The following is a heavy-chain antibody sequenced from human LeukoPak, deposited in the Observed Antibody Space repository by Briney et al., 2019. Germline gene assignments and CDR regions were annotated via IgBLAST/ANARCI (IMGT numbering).Heavy chain of an antibody. CDR1: GFTFSSYG. V-gene: IGHV3-23*01. J-gene: IGHJ5*02. Sequence: PGGTLRLSCAASGFTFSSYGMSWVRQAPGKGLEWVSAISGSGGSTYYADSVKGRFTISRDNSKNTLYLQMNSLRAEDTAVYYCAKGANDYCTNGVCYGGGDNWFDPWGQGTLVTVSS. D-gene: IGHD2-8*01. CDR3: AKGANDYCTNGVCYGGGDNWFDP. CDR2: ISGSGGST.